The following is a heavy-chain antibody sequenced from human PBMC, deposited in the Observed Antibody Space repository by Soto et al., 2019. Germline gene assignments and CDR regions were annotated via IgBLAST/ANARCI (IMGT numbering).Heavy chain of an antibody. Sequence: ASVKVSCKASGYTFTSYGIGWVRQAPGQGLEWMGWISAYNGNTNYAQKLQGRVTMTTDTSTSTAYMELRSLRSDDTAVYYCARGHPIAIKGQFDPWGQGTLVTVSS. J-gene: IGHJ5*02. CDR3: ARGHPIAIKGQFDP. CDR2: ISAYNGNT. V-gene: IGHV1-18*04. CDR1: GYTFTSYG. D-gene: IGHD6-13*01.